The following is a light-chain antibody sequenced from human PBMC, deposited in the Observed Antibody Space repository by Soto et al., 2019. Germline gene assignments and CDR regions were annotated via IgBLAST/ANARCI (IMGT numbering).Light chain of an antibody. CDR3: SSYTSSLTWV. Sequence: QSVLTQPPSASESPGQSVTISCTGSSSDVGGYNYVSWYQQYPGKAPQVLLYEVSNRPSGVSNRFSGSKSGNTASLTISGLQADDEADYYCSSYTSSLTWVFGGGTKLTVL. J-gene: IGLJ3*02. CDR1: SSDVGGYNY. V-gene: IGLV2-14*01. CDR2: EVS.